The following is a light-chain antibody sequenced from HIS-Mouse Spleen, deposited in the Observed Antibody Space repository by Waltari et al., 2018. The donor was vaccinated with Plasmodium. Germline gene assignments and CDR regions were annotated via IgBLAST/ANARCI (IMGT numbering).Light chain of an antibody. Sequence: SYELTQPPSVSVSPGQTARIPCSGAASPKKYAYCYQQKSGQAPVLVIYEDSKRPSGIPERFSGSSSGTMATLTISGAQVEDEADYYCYSTDSSGNHRVFGGGTKLTVL. J-gene: IGLJ3*02. CDR3: YSTDSSGNHRV. V-gene: IGLV3-10*01. CDR1: ASPKKY. CDR2: EDS.